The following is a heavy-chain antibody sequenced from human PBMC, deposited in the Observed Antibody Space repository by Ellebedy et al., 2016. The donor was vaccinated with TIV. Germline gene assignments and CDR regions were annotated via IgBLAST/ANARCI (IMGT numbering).Heavy chain of an antibody. CDR1: GGSISSYY. V-gene: IGHV4-30-4*08. CDR3: ARESESSSSWYGPRFDY. D-gene: IGHD6-13*01. Sequence: MPSETLSLTCTVSGGSISSYYWSWIRQPPGKGLEWIGYIYYSGSTYYNPSLKSRVTISVDTSKNQFSLKLSSVTAADTAVYYCARESESSSSWYGPRFDYWGQGTLVTVSS. CDR2: IYYSGST. J-gene: IGHJ4*02.